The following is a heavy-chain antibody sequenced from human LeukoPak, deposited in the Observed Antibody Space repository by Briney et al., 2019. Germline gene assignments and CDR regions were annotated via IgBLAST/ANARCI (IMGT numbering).Heavy chain of an antibody. V-gene: IGHV4-34*01. J-gene: IGHJ6*03. D-gene: IGHD3-10*01. CDR3: ARGVRYYYGSGSYYLYYYYYYMDV. Sequence: SETLSLTCAVYGGSFSGYYWSWIRQPPGKGLEWIREINHSGSTNYNPSLKSRVTISVDTSKNQFSLKLSSVTAADTAVYYCARGVRYYYGSGSYYLYYYYYYMDVWGKGTTVTVSS. CDR1: GGSFSGYY. CDR2: INHSGST.